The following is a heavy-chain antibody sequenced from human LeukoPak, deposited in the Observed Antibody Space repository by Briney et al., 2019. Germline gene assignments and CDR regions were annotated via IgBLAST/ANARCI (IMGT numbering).Heavy chain of an antibody. CDR1: GYTFTGYY. CDR2: INPNDGDT. V-gene: IGHV1-2*02. Sequence: ASVKVSCKASGYTFTGYYIHWVRQAPGQGLEWMGWINPNDGDTNYVQKFQGRVTMTRDTSISTAYMELSRLISDDSAVYYCARDLPDTPMVLRLHYGMDVWGQGTTVTVSS. J-gene: IGHJ6*02. D-gene: IGHD3-10*01. CDR3: ARDLPDTPMVLRLHYGMDV.